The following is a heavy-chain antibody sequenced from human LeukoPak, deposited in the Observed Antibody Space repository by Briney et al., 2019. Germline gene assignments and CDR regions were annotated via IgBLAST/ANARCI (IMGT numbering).Heavy chain of an antibody. CDR2: ISSYTGNT. Sequence: GASVKVSCKASGYTFISYDISWVRQAPGQGLEWMGWISSYTGNTNCAQKLQGRVAMTTDTSTSTAYMELRSLRSDDTAVYYCGRNSSGDAFDVWGQGTMVTVSS. CDR3: GRNSSGDAFDV. CDR1: GYTFISYD. J-gene: IGHJ3*01. D-gene: IGHD6-19*01. V-gene: IGHV1-18*01.